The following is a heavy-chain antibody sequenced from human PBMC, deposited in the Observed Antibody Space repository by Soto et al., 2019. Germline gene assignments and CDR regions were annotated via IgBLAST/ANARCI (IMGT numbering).Heavy chain of an antibody. CDR3: ARDKWYSTVVSGISQEGYFDS. CDR1: GFTFSIFG. CDR2: IWYDGSNA. Sequence: QVQLVESGGGVVQPGRSLRLSCAASGFTFSIFGMHWVRQAPGKGLEWAAIIWYDGSNAYYADSLRGRFTISRDNSKNTVYLQMNSLRAEDTAVYYCARDKWYSTVVSGISQEGYFDSWGQGTLVTVSS. V-gene: IGHV3-33*01. J-gene: IGHJ4*02. D-gene: IGHD6-19*01.